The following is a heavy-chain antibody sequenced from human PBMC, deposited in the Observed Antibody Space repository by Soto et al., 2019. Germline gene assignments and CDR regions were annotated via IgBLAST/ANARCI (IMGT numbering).Heavy chain of an antibody. CDR2: IKQDGSEK. D-gene: IGHD3-3*01. CDR3: AREPSYDFWSGTPSGWFDP. V-gene: IGHV3-7*01. J-gene: IGHJ5*02. CDR1: GFTFSSYW. Sequence: GGSLRLSCAASGFTFSSYWMSWVRQAPGKGLEWVANIKQDGSEKYYVDSVKGRFTISRDNAKNSLYLQMNSLRAEDTAVYYCAREPSYDFWSGTPSGWFDPWGQGTLVTVSS.